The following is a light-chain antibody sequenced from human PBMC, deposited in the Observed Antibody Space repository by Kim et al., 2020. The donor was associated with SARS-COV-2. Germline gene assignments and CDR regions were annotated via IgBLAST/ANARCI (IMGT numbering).Light chain of an antibody. CDR2: DVS. CDR3: SSYTSSTAFV. Sequence: GQSITISCTGTSSDVGAYNYVSWYQQHPGKAPKLMIYDVSERPSGVSNRFSASKSGNTASLTTSGLQAEDEADYYCSSYTSSTAFVFGTGTKVTVL. V-gene: IGLV2-14*03. J-gene: IGLJ1*01. CDR1: SSDVGAYNY.